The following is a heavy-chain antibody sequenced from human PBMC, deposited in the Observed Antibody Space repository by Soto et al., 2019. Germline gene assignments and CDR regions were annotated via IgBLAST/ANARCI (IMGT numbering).Heavy chain of an antibody. D-gene: IGHD5-12*01. CDR3: AVSPWIYNATDI. V-gene: IGHV4-59*08. CDR1: GGSISSYY. J-gene: IGHJ3*02. Sequence: SETLSLTCTVSGGSISSYYWSWIRQPPRKGLEWIGYIYYSGSTNYNPSLKSRVTISVDTSKNQFSLKLSSVTAADTAVYYCAVSPWIYNATDISGQGTMVPVSS. CDR2: IYYSGST.